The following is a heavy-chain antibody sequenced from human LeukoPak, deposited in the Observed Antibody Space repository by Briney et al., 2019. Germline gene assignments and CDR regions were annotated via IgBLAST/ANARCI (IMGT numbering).Heavy chain of an antibody. J-gene: IGHJ6*04. V-gene: IGHV5-51*01. CDR1: GYSFTSYW. D-gene: IGHD3-10*01. Sequence: GESLKISCKGSGYSFTSYWIGWVRQMPGKGLEWMGIIYPGDSDTRYSPSFQGQVTISADKSISTAYLQWSSLKASDTAMYYCARTPMVRGVIKYGMDVWGKGTTVTVSS. CDR3: ARTPMVRGVIKYGMDV. CDR2: IYPGDSDT.